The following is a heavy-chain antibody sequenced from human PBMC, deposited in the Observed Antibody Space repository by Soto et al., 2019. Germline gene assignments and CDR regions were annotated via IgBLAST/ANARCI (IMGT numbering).Heavy chain of an antibody. Sequence: GGSLRLSCTASGFTLRTYWMHWVRQAPGKGLVWVSRINPESTTITYADSVKGRFTISRDNAVDTLFLHMNSLSAEDAGVYYCTKDTFGAWDSCGQGTLVTVSS. V-gene: IGHV3-74*01. D-gene: IGHD3-10*01. CDR2: INPESTTI. J-gene: IGHJ4*02. CDR3: TKDTFGAWDS. CDR1: GFTLRTYW.